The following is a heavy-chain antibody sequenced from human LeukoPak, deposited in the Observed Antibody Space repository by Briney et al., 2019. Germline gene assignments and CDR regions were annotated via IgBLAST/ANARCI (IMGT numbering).Heavy chain of an antibody. CDR1: GFTFSSYA. D-gene: IGHD6-19*01. CDR3: AKDRETSGWYYFDY. J-gene: IGHJ4*02. Sequence: GGSLRPSCAASGFTFSSYAMSWVRQAPGKGLEWVSVISGSGGSTYYADSVKGRFTISRDNSKNTLYLQMNSLRAEDTAVYYCAKDRETSGWYYFDYWGQGTLVTVSS. CDR2: ISGSGGST. V-gene: IGHV3-23*01.